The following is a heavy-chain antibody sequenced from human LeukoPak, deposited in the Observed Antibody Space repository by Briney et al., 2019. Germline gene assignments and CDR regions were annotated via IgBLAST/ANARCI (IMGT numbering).Heavy chain of an antibody. CDR2: ISGSGGST. CDR1: GFTFSSYA. Sequence: GGSLRLSCAAPGFTFSSYAMSWVRQAPGKGLEWVSAISGSGGSTYYADSVKGRFTISRDNSKNTLYLQMNSLRAEDTAVYYCAKGHYYDSSGYYHYWGQGTLVTVSS. V-gene: IGHV3-23*01. CDR3: AKGHYYDSSGYYHY. D-gene: IGHD3-22*01. J-gene: IGHJ4*02.